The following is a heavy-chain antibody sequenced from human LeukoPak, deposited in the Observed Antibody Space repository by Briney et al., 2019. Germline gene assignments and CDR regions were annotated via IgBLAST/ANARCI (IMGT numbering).Heavy chain of an antibody. Sequence: GGSLRLSCAASGFTLNSYGMSWVRQAPGKGLEWVSSISGSRTYYADSVEGRFTISRDNSKNTLYLQMSSLRAEDTAVYYCSKDLRIGTLGYFDYWGQGTLVSVSS. J-gene: IGHJ4*02. CDR2: ISGSRT. CDR3: SKDLRIGTLGYFDY. D-gene: IGHD1-1*01. CDR1: GFTLNSYG. V-gene: IGHV3-23*01.